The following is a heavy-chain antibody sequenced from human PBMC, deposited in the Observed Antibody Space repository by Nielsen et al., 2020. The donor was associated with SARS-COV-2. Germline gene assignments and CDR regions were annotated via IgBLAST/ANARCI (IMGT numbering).Heavy chain of an antibody. D-gene: IGHD1-26*01. CDR3: ASHSGSYYLYENDAFDI. Sequence: SVKVSCKASGGTFSSYAISWVRQAPGQGLEWMGGIIPIFGTANYAQKFQGRVTITADESTSTAYMELSSLRSEDTAVYYCASHSGSYYLYENDAFDIWGQGTMVTVSS. CDR1: GGTFSSYA. CDR2: IIPIFGTA. J-gene: IGHJ3*02. V-gene: IGHV1-69*13.